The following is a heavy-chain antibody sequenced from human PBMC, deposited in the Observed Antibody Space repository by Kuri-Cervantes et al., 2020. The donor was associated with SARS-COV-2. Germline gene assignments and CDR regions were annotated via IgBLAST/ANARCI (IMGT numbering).Heavy chain of an antibody. CDR3: ARGLTMGFTNTPNYYGMDV. J-gene: IGHJ6*02. Sequence: GESLKISCAASGFTFSSYSMNWVRQAPGKGLEWVSYISSSSSTIYYADSVKGRFTISRDNAKNSLYLQMNSLRAEDTAVYYCARGLTMGFTNTPNYYGMDVWGQGTTVTVSS. V-gene: IGHV3-48*01. D-gene: IGHD3-10*01. CDR2: ISSSSSTI. CDR1: GFTFSSYS.